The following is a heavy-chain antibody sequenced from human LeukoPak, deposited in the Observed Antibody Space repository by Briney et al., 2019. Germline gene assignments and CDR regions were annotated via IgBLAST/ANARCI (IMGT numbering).Heavy chain of an antibody. D-gene: IGHD6-6*01. CDR2: ISSDGSSI. CDR1: GFTFSSHR. CDR3: AREGAALDY. V-gene: IGHV3-74*01. J-gene: IGHJ4*02. Sequence: TGGSLRLSCAASGFTFSSHRRYWVRQAPGKGLVWVSRISSDGSSIAYTDSVRGRFTISRDNAKNTPYLQMNSLRVEDTAVYYCAREGAALDYWGQGTLVSVSS.